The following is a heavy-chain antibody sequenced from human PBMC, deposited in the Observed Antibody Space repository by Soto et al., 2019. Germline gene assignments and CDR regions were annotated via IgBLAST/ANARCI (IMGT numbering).Heavy chain of an antibody. Sequence: PSETLSLTCTVSGGSISSYYWSWIRQPPGKGLEWIGYIYYSGSTNYNPSLKSRVTISVDTSKNQFSLKLSSVTAADTAVYYCAAHDSGGYYAEYWGQGTLVTVSS. J-gene: IGHJ4*02. CDR3: AAHDSGGYYAEY. CDR2: IYYSGST. CDR1: GGSISSYY. V-gene: IGHV4-59*12. D-gene: IGHD3-22*01.